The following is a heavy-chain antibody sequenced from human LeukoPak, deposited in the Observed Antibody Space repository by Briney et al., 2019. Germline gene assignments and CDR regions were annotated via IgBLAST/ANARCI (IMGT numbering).Heavy chain of an antibody. Sequence: ASVTVSCKASGYMFTGYYMHWVRQAPGQGLEWMGWINPNSGGTNYAQKFQGRVTMTRDTSISTAYMELSRLRSDDTAVYYCARVGRSDCSGGSCYSLWFDPWGQGTLVTVSS. V-gene: IGHV1-2*02. CDR2: INPNSGGT. CDR1: GYMFTGYY. CDR3: ARVGRSDCSGGSCYSLWFDP. D-gene: IGHD2-15*01. J-gene: IGHJ5*02.